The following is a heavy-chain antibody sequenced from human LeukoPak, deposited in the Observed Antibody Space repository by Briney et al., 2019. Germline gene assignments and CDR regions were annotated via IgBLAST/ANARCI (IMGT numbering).Heavy chain of an antibody. CDR2: IYYSGRT. D-gene: IGHD2-15*01. J-gene: IGHJ5*02. Sequence: SETLSLTCTVSGGSVSSSDYYWSWIRQPPGKGLEWIGYIYYSGRTNYNPSRKSRVTISVDTSKNQFSLKLTSATAADTAVYYCARAPLWRCRRGICYRRFDPWGQGTLVTVSS. V-gene: IGHV4-61*08. CDR1: GGSVSSSDYY. CDR3: ARAPLWRCRRGICYRRFDP.